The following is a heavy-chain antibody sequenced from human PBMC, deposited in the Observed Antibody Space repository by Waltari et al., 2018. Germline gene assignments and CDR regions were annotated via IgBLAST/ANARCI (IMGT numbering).Heavy chain of an antibody. CDR1: GYTCTSYD. CDR2: MNPTSGNT. J-gene: IGHJ6*03. D-gene: IGHD2-15*01. Sequence: QVQLVQSGAEVKKPGASVKVSCKASGYTCTSYDINWVRQATGQGLEWRGCMNPTSGNTGYAQKFQVRVTMTSNTSIITAYMELSSLRSEDTSLYYCARVLVVATQLYYYYMDVWGKGTTVTVSS. V-gene: IGHV1-8*01. CDR3: ARVLVVATQLYYYYMDV.